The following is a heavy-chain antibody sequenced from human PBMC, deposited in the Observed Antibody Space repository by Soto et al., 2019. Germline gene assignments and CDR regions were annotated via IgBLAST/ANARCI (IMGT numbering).Heavy chain of an antibody. CDR3: AREASVLIPAAQPSRFDS. J-gene: IGHJ4*02. Sequence: ASVKVSCKGFGYSFMKYGINWVRQAPGQGLEWVGWISPYSGYTHSAQKFHGRLTLTTDTAASTAYMELRILRSADTALYYCAREASVLIPAAQPSRFDSCCQATLVTVSS. CDR2: ISPYSGYT. V-gene: IGHV1-18*01. CDR1: GYSFMKYG. D-gene: IGHD2-2*01.